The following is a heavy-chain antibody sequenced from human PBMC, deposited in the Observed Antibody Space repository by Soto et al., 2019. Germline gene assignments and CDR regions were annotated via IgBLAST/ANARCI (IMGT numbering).Heavy chain of an antibody. V-gene: IGHV2-70*04. D-gene: IGHD6-25*01. CDR1: GFSLNTSGMR. Sequence: SGPTLVNPTQTLTLTCTFSGFSLNTSGMRVSWIRQPPGKALEWLARIDWDDDKFYSTSLKTRLTISKDTSKNQVVLTMTNMDPVDTATYYCARSIVAGENWFDPWGQGTLVPVSS. J-gene: IGHJ5*02. CDR3: ARSIVAGENWFDP. CDR2: IDWDDDK.